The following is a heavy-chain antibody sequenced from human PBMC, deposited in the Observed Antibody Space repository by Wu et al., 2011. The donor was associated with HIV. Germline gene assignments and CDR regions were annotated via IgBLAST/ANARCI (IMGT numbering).Heavy chain of an antibody. CDR1: GYTFTTYS. J-gene: IGHJ6*02. CDR2: ISAYNGKT. D-gene: IGHD6-19*01. Sequence: QVQLIQSGGEVKKPGASVKVSCKASGYTFTTYSISWVREAPGQGLEWMAWISAYNGKTKSAQKFQGRVTLTTDTSTSTAYMELRSLKSDDTAVYYCARRPGVAVVEDYYGMDVWGQGTLVTVSS. V-gene: IGHV1-18*04. CDR3: ARRPGVAVVEDYYGMDV.